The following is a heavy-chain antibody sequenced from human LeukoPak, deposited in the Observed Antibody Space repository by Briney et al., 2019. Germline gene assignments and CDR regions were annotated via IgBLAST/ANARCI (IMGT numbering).Heavy chain of an antibody. CDR1: GFIFSNYA. CDR2: ISGRSDNT. CDR3: AKWGDYDVLTGYYVSDF. J-gene: IGHJ4*02. D-gene: IGHD3-9*01. V-gene: IGHV3-23*01. Sequence: PGGSLRLSWAASGFIFSNYAMYWVRQAPAKGLEWVSAISGRSDNTYYADSVKGRFTLSRDSSKNTLYLQMNSLRADDTAVYYCAKWGDYDVLTGYYVSDFWGQGTLVTVSS.